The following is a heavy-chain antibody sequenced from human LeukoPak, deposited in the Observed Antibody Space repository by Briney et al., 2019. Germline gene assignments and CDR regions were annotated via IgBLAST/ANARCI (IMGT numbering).Heavy chain of an antibody. V-gene: IGHV1-18*01. CDR1: GYSFTTSG. CDR2: ISAYNGNT. CDR3: AEGEQRLNYYDSSGYPYYGMDV. J-gene: IGHJ6*02. D-gene: IGHD3-22*01. Sequence: AASVKVSCKTSGYSFTTSGISWVRQAPGQGLEWMGWISAYNGNTNYAQKLQGRVTLTTDTSTNTAYMELRSLRSEDTAVYYCAEGEQRLNYYDSSGYPYYGMDVWGQGTTVTVSS.